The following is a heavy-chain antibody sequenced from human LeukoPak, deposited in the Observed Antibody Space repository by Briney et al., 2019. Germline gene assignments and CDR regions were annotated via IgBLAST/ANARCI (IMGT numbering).Heavy chain of an antibody. Sequence: SETLSLTCAVSGYSISSGYYWGWIRQPPGKGLEWISFISYTGNTNYYNPSLKSRVTMSIDTSMNQFSLKLSSVTAADTAVYYCARLGNCGDDCYAADYWGQGTLVTVSS. CDR1: GYSISSGYY. CDR3: ARLGNCGDDCYAADY. V-gene: IGHV4-38-2*01. J-gene: IGHJ4*02. CDR2: ISYTGNTN. D-gene: IGHD2-21*02.